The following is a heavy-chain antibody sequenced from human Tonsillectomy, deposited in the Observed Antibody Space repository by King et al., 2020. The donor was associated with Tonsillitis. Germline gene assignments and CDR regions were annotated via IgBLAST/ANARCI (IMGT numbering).Heavy chain of an antibody. CDR2: INHSGST. CDR1: GGSFSGYY. CDR3: ARNRLQLWLVLRIFDL. V-gene: IGHV4-34*01. D-gene: IGHD5-18*01. Sequence: VQLQQWGAGLLKPSETLSLTCGVYGGSFSGYYWSWIRQSPGKGLEWIGEINHSGSTNYNPSLKSRVTMSVDTSKNQFSLNLTSVTAADTAVYFCARNRLQLWLVLRIFDLWGRGTLVTVSS. J-gene: IGHJ2*01.